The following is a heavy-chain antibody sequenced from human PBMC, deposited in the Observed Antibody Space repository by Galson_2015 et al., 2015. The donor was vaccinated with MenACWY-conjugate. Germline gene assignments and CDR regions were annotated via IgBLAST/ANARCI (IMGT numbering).Heavy chain of an antibody. Sequence: TLSLTCTVSGGSISSYHWSWIRQSPGKELEWIGYIYYSGSTNYNPSLKSRVTISVDTSKNQFSLKLSSVTAADTAVYYCARRQGSAAAGLNWFDPWGQGTLVTVSS. J-gene: IGHJ5*02. V-gene: IGHV4-59*08. CDR2: IYYSGST. CDR1: GGSISSYH. CDR3: ARRQGSAAAGLNWFDP. D-gene: IGHD6-13*01.